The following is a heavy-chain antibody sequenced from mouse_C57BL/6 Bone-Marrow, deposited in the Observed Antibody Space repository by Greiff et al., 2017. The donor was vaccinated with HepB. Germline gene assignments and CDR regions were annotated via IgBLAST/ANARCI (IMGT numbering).Heavy chain of an antibody. CDR1: GFTFSSYA. Sequence: EVKVEESGEGLVKPGGSLKLSCAASGFTFSSYAMSWVRQTPEKRLEWVAYISSGGDYIYYADTVKGRFTISRDNARNTLYLQMSSLKSEDTAMYYCTRGDYSNYVWYFDVWGTGTTVTVSS. D-gene: IGHD2-5*01. J-gene: IGHJ1*03. V-gene: IGHV5S21*01. CDR2: ISSGGDYI. CDR3: TRGDYSNYVWYFDV.